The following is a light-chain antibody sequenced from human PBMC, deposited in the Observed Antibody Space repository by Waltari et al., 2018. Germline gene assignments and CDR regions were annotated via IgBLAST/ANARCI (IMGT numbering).Light chain of an antibody. V-gene: IGKV3-15*01. J-gene: IGKJ1*01. CDR3: QQYNKWPT. Sequence: ETVMTQSPATLSVSPGERATLSCRASQSISSNLAWYQQKPGQAPRLLIFGASTRATGFPARFSGSGSGTEFTLTISSLQSEDFAVYYCQQYNKWPTFGQGTKVEIK. CDR1: QSISSN. CDR2: GAS.